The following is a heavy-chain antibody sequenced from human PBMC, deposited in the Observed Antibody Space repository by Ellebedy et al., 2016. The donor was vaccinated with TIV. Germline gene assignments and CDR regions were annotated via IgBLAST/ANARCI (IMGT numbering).Heavy chain of an antibody. J-gene: IGHJ4*02. Sequence: GESLKISCAASGSSFSDHYMDWVRQAPGKGLEWVGRIRNKANNYMTEYAASVKGRFTISRDDSKNSLSLQMNSLKIEDTAVYFCTRAAYGHGYDHWGQGTLVTVS. CDR2: IRNKANNYMT. CDR3: TRAAYGHGYDH. V-gene: IGHV3-72*01. CDR1: GSSFSDHY. D-gene: IGHD5-24*01.